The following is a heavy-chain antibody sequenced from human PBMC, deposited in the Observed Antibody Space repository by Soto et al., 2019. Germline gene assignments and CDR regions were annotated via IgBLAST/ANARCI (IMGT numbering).Heavy chain of an antibody. CDR1: VYTFTGYY. V-gene: IGHV1-2*04. D-gene: IGHD3-10*01. CDR2: INPNSGGT. CDR3: ARDMGSYYYYGMDV. Sequence: VKVSCKASVYTFTGYYMHWVRQAPGQGLEWMGWINPNSGGTNYAQKFQGWVTMTRDTSISTAYMELSRLRSDDTAVYYCARDMGSYYYYGMDVWGQGTTVTVSS. J-gene: IGHJ6*02.